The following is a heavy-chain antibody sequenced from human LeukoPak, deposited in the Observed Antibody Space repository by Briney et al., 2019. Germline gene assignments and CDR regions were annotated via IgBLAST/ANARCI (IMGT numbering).Heavy chain of an antibody. D-gene: IGHD4-17*01. J-gene: IGHJ5*02. Sequence: SETLSLTCAVYGGSFSGYYWSWIRQPPGKGLEWIGEIHHSGSTNYNPSLKSRVTISVDTSKNQFSLKLSSVTAADTAVYYCARDLYNYGDDGVNWFDPWGQGTLVTVSS. V-gene: IGHV4-34*01. CDR2: IHHSGST. CDR1: GGSFSGYY. CDR3: ARDLYNYGDDGVNWFDP.